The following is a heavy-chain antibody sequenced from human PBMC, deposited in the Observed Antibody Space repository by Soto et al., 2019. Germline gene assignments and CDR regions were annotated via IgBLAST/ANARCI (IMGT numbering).Heavy chain of an antibody. CDR2: VNAGNGNT. Sequence: QVQLVQSGAEVKKPGASVKVSCKASGYTFTSYAMHWVRQAPGQRLEWLGWVNAGNGNTKYSQKFQGRVTITRDTSVITAYMELSRLRSEDTAVYYCARGVGLYSGYDYWGQGTLVTVSS. D-gene: IGHD5-12*01. CDR1: GYTFTSYA. J-gene: IGHJ4*02. V-gene: IGHV1-3*01. CDR3: ARGVGLYSGYDY.